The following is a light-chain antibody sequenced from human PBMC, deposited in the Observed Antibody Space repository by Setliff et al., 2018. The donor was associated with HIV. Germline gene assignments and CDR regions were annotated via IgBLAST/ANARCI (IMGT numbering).Light chain of an antibody. CDR2: DVR. Sequence: QSALTQPASVSESPGQSITISCTGTSSDVGVYNYVSWYQQHPGKAPKLMIYDVRKRPSGISNRFSGSKFGNTASLTISGLQAEDEADYYCSSYTTTSTYVFGTGTKGTVL. CDR1: SSDVGVYNY. CDR3: SSYTTTSTYV. V-gene: IGLV2-14*03. J-gene: IGLJ1*01.